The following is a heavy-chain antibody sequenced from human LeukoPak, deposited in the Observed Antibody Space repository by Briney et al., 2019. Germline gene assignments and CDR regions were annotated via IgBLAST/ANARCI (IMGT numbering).Heavy chain of an antibody. CDR3: ARHAWGWELLTKVIDY. CDR2: IYYSGST. D-gene: IGHD1-26*01. V-gene: IGHV4-39*01. CDR1: GGSISSSSYY. J-gene: IGHJ4*02. Sequence: SETLSLTCTVSGGSISSSSYYWGWMRQPPGKGLEWIGSIYYSGSTYYNPSLKSRVTISVDTSKNQFSLKLSSVTAADTAVYYCARHAWGWELLTKVIDYWGQGTLVTVSS.